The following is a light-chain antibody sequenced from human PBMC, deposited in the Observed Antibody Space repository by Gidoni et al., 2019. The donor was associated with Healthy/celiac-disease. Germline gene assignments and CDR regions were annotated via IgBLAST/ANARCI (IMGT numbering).Light chain of an antibody. CDR1: QSLLHSNGYNY. J-gene: IGKJ1*01. Sequence: DIVMTQSPLSLHVTPGEPASISCRSSQSLLHSNGYNYLDWYLQQPGQSPQLLIYLGSNRASGVPDRFSGSGSGTEFTLKISRVEAEDVGVYYCMQALQTFWTFGQGTKVEIK. V-gene: IGKV2-28*01. CDR3: MQALQTFWT. CDR2: LGS.